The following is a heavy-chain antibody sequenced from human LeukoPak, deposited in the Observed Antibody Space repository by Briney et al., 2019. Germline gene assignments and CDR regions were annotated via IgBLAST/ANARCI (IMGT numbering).Heavy chain of an antibody. V-gene: IGHV3-21*01. J-gene: IGHJ6*04. Sequence: GGSLRLSCAASGFTFSRYSMNWVRQAPGKGLEWVSSISSISNHIYYADSVKGRFTISRDNAKNSLYLQMNSPRAEDTAVYYCARERWSGPKDVWGKGTTVTVSS. CDR3: ARERWSGPKDV. D-gene: IGHD2-15*01. CDR1: GFTFSRYS. CDR2: ISSISNHI.